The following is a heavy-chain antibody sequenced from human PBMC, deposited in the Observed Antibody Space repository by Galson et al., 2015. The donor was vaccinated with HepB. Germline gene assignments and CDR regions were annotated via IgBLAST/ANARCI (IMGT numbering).Heavy chain of an antibody. D-gene: IGHD3-10*01. CDR1: GFIFSNAW. Sequence: LRLSCAGSGFIFSNAWMSWVRQPPGKGLEWIGYIFYSGSTHYNPSLESRVTIPVDTSTDQFSLKLTSVTAADAAVYYCAATPGYDYGSGFGPWGQGTLVTVAS. J-gene: IGHJ5*02. CDR2: IFYSGST. V-gene: IGHV4-59*08. CDR3: AATPGYDYGSGFGP.